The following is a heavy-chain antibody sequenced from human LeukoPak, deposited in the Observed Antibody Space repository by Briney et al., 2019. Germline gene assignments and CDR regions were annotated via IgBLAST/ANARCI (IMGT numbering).Heavy chain of an antibody. Sequence: GGSLRLSCAASGFTFSSYAMHWVRQAPGKGLEWVAVISYDGSNKYYADSVKGRFTISRDNSKDTLYLQMNSLRAEDTAVYYCARAKGAIHFRFDYWGQGTLVTVSS. CDR1: GFTFSSYA. CDR2: ISYDGSNK. J-gene: IGHJ4*02. CDR3: ARAKGAIHFRFDY. D-gene: IGHD2-2*01. V-gene: IGHV3-30-3*01.